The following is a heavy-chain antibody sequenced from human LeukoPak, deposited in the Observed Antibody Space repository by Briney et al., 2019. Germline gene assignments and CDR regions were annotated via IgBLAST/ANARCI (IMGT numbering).Heavy chain of an antibody. D-gene: IGHD3-9*01. V-gene: IGHV3-48*03. CDR2: ISSSGSTI. CDR1: GFTFSSYE. Sequence: GGSLRLSCAASGFTFSSYEMNWVRQAPGKGLEWVSYISSSGSTIYYADSVKGRFTISRDNSKNTLYLQMNSLRAEDSAVYYCAKELYHHGLFDWLFDYWGQGTLVTVSS. CDR3: AKELYHHGLFDWLFDY. J-gene: IGHJ4*02.